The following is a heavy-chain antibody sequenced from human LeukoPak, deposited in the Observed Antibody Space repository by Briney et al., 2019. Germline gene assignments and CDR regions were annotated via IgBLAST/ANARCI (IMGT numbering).Heavy chain of an antibody. Sequence: SETLSLTCTVSGGSISSYYWSWIRQPAGKGLEWIGRIYTSGSTNYNASLKSRASMSVDTSKYQFSLKLSSVTAADTAVFYCARENSGSYREFDYWGQGTLVTVSS. V-gene: IGHV4-4*07. CDR3: ARENSGSYREFDY. CDR1: GGSISSYY. J-gene: IGHJ4*02. CDR2: IYTSGST. D-gene: IGHD1-26*01.